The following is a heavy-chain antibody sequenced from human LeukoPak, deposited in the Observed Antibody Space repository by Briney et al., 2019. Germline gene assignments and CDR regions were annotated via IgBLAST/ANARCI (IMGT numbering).Heavy chain of an antibody. CDR3: ASAYYDSSAQYY. D-gene: IGHD3-22*01. V-gene: IGHV3-30*19. CDR2: ISYDGSNK. Sequence: PGGSLRLSCEASGFIFGTYGMHWVRQAPGKGLEWVAVISYDGSNKYYADSVKGRFTISRDNSKNTLYLQMNSLRAEDTAVYYCASAYYDSSAQYYWGQGTLVTVSS. J-gene: IGHJ4*02. CDR1: GFIFGTYG.